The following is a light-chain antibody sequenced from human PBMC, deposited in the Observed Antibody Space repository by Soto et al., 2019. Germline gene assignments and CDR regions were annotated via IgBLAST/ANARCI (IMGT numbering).Light chain of an antibody. CDR2: GAS. CDR1: QSVSSSY. V-gene: IGKV3-20*01. Sequence: IVLTQSPGTLSLSPGERATLSCRASQSVSSSYLAWYQQKPGRAPRLLIYGASSRATGIPDRFSGSVSGTDLTLTISRLEPEDGEVYDGQQYGSSPLTFGGGTKVDIK. CDR3: QQYGSSPLT. J-gene: IGKJ4*01.